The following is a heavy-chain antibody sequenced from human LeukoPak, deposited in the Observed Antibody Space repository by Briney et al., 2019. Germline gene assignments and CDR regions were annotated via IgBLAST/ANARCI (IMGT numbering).Heavy chain of an antibody. Sequence: PGGSLRLSCAATGFTFSSYGMSWVRQAPGKGLEWVSAISGSGGSTYYADSVKGRFTISRDNSKNTLYLQMNSLSAEDTAVYYCAKRGGVKPDTAMVTDYYYYYYMDVWGKGTTVTVSS. CDR3: AKRGGVKPDTAMVTDYYYYYYMDV. V-gene: IGHV3-23*01. D-gene: IGHD5-18*01. CDR1: GFTFSSYG. CDR2: ISGSGGST. J-gene: IGHJ6*03.